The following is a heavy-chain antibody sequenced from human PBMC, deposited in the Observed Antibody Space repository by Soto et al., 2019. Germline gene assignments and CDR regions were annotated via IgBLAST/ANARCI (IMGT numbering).Heavy chain of an antibody. CDR3: ASLRRSRDGYKWGGYYYYGMDV. V-gene: IGHV1-69*13. Sequence: SVKVSCKASGDTFSSYAISWVRQAPGKGLEWMGKIIPTFGRTNYAQKFQGRLTISADDSTSTAYMELTSLESDDTAVYYCASLRRSRDGYKWGGYYYYGMDVWGQGTTVTVSS. J-gene: IGHJ6*02. CDR2: IIPTFGRT. D-gene: IGHD5-12*01. CDR1: GDTFSSYA.